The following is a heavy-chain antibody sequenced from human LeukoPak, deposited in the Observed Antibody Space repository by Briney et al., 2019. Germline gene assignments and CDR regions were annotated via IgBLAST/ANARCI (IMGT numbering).Heavy chain of an antibody. V-gene: IGHV3-53*01. J-gene: IGHJ4*02. D-gene: IGHD6-19*01. CDR3: ARIRSSGWVFDY. CDR2: IYSGGST. CDR1: GFAVRSSY. Sequence: GSLRLSWAASGFAVRSSYMSWVHQAPGKGLKWVSVIYSGGSTYYADSVKGRFTISRDNSKNTLYLQMNSLRAEDTAVYYCARIRSSGWVFDYWGQGTLVTVSS.